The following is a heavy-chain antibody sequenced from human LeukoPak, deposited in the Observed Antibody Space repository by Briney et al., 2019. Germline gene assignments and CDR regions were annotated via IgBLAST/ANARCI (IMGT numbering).Heavy chain of an antibody. CDR2: IHYSGST. V-gene: IGHV4-59*01. CDR3: ARVVDYGDYYFDY. Sequence: SETLSLTCTVSGRSISSYYWSWIRQPPGKGLEWIGYIHYSGSTNYNPSLKSRVTISVDTSKNQFSLKLSSVTAADTAVYYCARVVDYGDYYFDYWGQGTLVTVSS. J-gene: IGHJ4*02. D-gene: IGHD4-17*01. CDR1: GRSISSYY.